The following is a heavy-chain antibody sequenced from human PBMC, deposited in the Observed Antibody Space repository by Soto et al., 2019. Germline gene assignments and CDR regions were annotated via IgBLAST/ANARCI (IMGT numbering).Heavy chain of an antibody. D-gene: IGHD2-15*01. Sequence: GGSLRLSCVASGFSFSDYSMTWVRQGPGRGLEWVATLTPTGTTFYADSVKGRFTISRDNNRNTLSLQMYNLRAEDTARYYCAKRATTVPTPGNYFDCWGQGTLVTVSS. CDR2: LTPTGTT. CDR3: AKRATTVPTPGNYFDC. V-gene: IGHV3-23*01. J-gene: IGHJ4*02. CDR1: GFSFSDYS.